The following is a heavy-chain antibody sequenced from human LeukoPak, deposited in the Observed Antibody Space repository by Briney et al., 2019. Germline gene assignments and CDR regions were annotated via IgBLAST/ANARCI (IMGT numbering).Heavy chain of an antibody. V-gene: IGHV3-23*01. J-gene: IGHJ6*03. CDR3: AKDGRETTVTVKDYRDV. CDR2: ISGSGGST. Sequence: PGGSLRLSCAASGFTFTTYAITWVRQAPGKGLEWVSAISGSGGSTHYADSVKGRFTISRDNSKSTLYLQMNSLRTEDTAVYYCAKDGRETTVTVKDYRDVWGKGTTVTVSS. CDR1: GFTFTTYA. D-gene: IGHD4-17*01.